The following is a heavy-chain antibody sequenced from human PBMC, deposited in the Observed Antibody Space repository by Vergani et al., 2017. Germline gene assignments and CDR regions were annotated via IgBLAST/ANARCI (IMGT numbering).Heavy chain of an antibody. CDR1: GFTFSDHY. D-gene: IGHD6-13*01. CDR2: TRNKANSYTT. CDR3: ARGGGGAAAGLLDY. V-gene: IGHV3-72*01. Sequence: EVQLVESGGGLVQPGGSLRLSCAASGFTFSDHYMDWVRQAPGKGLEWVGRTRNKANSYTTEYAASVKGRFTISRDDSNNSLYLQMNSLKTEDPAVYYVARGGGGAAAGLLDYWGQGTLVTVSS. J-gene: IGHJ4*02.